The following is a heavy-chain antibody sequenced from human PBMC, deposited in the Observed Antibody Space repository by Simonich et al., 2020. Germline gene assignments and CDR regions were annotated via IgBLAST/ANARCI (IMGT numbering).Heavy chain of an antibody. CDR1: GGSFSGYY. Sequence: QVQLQQWGAGLLKPSETLSLTCAVYGGSFSGYYWSWIRQPPGKGLGWMGEINHSGSTNYNPSLKSRVTISVDTSKNQFSLKLSSVTAADTAVYYCAREGFSGSYYDYWGQGTLVTVSS. J-gene: IGHJ4*02. CDR3: AREGFSGSYYDY. V-gene: IGHV4-34*01. D-gene: IGHD1-26*01. CDR2: INHSGST.